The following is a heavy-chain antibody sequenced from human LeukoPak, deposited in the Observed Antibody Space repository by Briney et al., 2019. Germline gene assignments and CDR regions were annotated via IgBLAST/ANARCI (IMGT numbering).Heavy chain of an antibody. D-gene: IGHD5-12*01. CDR1: GFTFSSYE. Sequence: PGGSPRLSCAASGFTFSSYEMNWVRQAPGKGLEWVSYISSSGSTIYYADSVKGRFTISRDNAKNSLYLQMNSLRAEDTAVYYCARGLRLTRPSYYYYYYMDVWGKGTTVTISS. V-gene: IGHV3-48*03. CDR3: ARGLRLTRPSYYYYYYMDV. J-gene: IGHJ6*03. CDR2: ISSSGSTI.